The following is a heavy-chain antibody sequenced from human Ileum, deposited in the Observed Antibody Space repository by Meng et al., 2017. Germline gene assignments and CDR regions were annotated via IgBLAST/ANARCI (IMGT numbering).Heavy chain of an antibody. D-gene: IGHD7-27*01. CDR3: ARRTGEVDLLDY. CDR1: GGSINSGSYY. CDR2: IYYSGTT. Sequence: QVQLQESGPGLVKPSQTLSLTCTVSGGSINSGSYYWNWIRQVPEKGLEWIGFIYYSGTTYYNPSLKSRVSMSVDTSKKQISLKLNSVTAADTAVYYCARRTGEVDLLDYWGQGTLVTVSS. J-gene: IGHJ4*02. V-gene: IGHV4-30-4*08.